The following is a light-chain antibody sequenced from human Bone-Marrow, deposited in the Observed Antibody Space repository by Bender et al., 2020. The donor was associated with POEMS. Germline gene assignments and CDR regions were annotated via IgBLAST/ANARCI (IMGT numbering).Light chain of an antibody. CDR3: FSYGGNLNFV. CDR2: EVS. CDR1: SDDVGYYNY. V-gene: IGLV2-8*01. J-gene: IGLJ1*01. Sequence: SALTQPPSASGSPGQSVTISCTGTSDDVGYYNYVSWYQQHPGKAPKLIIFEVSERPSGVPDRFSGSKSGNTASLTVSDLQAEDEADYYCFSYGGNLNFVFGTGTQVTVL.